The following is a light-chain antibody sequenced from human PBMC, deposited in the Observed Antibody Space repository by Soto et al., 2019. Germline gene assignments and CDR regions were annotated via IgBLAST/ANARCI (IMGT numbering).Light chain of an antibody. J-gene: IGKJ2*01. CDR3: QLYTSYGIYT. V-gene: IGKV1-5*01. CDR2: DAY. Sequence: DIQMTQSPSTLSASVGDRVTITCQASQRISSWLAWYQQKPGKAPKLLIYDAYSLESWVPSRFSGSGSGTEFTLTISSLQPDDFATYYCQLYTSYGIYTFGQGTKLEIK. CDR1: QRISSW.